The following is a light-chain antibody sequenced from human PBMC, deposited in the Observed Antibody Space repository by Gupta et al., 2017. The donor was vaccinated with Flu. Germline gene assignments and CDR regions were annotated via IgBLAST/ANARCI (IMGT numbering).Light chain of an antibody. J-gene: IGKJ1*01. Sequence: PSPLSAYVGDTVTITSRASQSISSWFAWYQQRPGKAPKLLIYMSSRAEAGLASRFSSSGSAADFTLTISILHPDDFATYCCHQESDYPWTFGPGTKVEIK. CDR2: MSS. CDR3: HQESDYPWT. CDR1: QSISSW. V-gene: IGKV1-5*03.